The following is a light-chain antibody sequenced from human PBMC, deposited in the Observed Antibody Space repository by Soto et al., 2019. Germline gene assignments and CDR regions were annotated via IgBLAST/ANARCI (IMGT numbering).Light chain of an antibody. CDR3: QQYYSTPFN. Sequence: IVMTQSPDSLAVSLGERATINCKSSQSVLYSSNNKNYLAWYQQKPGQPPKLLIYWASTRESGVPDRFSGSGSGTDFTLTISSLQAEDVAVYYCQQYYSTPFNFGQGTRLEIK. CDR2: WAS. CDR1: QSVLYSSNNKNY. V-gene: IGKV4-1*01. J-gene: IGKJ5*01.